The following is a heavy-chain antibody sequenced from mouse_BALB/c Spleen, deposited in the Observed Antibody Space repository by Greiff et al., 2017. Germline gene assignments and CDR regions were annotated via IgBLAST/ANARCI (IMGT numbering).Heavy chain of an antibody. J-gene: IGHJ2*01. V-gene: IGHV3-2*02. CDR2: ISYSGST. CDR3: AREGGFTTVVARGYFDY. CDR1: GYSITSDYA. D-gene: IGHD1-1*01. Sequence: VQLKESGPGLVKPSQSLSLTCTVTGYSITSDYAWNWIRQFPGNKLEWMGYISYSGSTSYNPSLKSRISITRDTSKNQFFLQLNSVTTEDTATYYCAREGGFTTVVARGYFDYWGQGTTLTVSS.